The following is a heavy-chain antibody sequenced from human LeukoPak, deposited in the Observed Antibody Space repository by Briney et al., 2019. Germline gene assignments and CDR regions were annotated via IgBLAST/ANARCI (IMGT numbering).Heavy chain of an antibody. V-gene: IGHV3-30-3*01. CDR3: AINYDSSGYCDY. CDR2: ISYDGSNK. Sequence: GGSLRLSCAASGFTFSSYAMHWVRQAPGKGLEWVAVISYDGSNKYYADSVKGRFTISRDNSKNTLYLQMNSLRAEDTAVYYCAINYDSSGYCDYWGQGTLVTVSS. J-gene: IGHJ4*02. CDR1: GFTFSSYA. D-gene: IGHD3-22*01.